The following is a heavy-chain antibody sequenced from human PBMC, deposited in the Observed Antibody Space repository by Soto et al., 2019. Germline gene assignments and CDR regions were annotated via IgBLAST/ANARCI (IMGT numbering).Heavy chain of an antibody. V-gene: IGHV3-13*04. CDR3: GREMLGVSYCYLGGFDY. CDR1: GFTFSSYD. J-gene: IGHJ4*02. CDR2: IGTAGDT. Sequence: EVQLVESGGGLVQPGGSLRLSCAASGFTFSSYDMHWVRQATGKGLEWVSAIGTAGDTYYPGSVKGRFTISRENAKNSFYLQMDSLRARDTAGYYCGREMLGVSYCYLGGFDYWGQGSWSPSPQ. D-gene: IGHD5-18*01.